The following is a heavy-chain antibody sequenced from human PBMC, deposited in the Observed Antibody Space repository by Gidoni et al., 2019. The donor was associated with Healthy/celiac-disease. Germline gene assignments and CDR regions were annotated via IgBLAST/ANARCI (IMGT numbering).Heavy chain of an antibody. J-gene: IGHJ4*02. CDR2: IYTSGST. V-gene: IGHV4-61*02. Sequence: GQLQGSGPGMVKPSQTLSPPCTVSGGSMRSGSYYWGWSRQPAGKGLEWIGRIYTSGSTNYNPSLKSRVTISVDTSKNQFSLKLSSVTAADTAVYYCASSSRYSYGENYFDYWGQGTLVTVSS. D-gene: IGHD5-18*01. CDR3: ASSSRYSYGENYFDY. CDR1: GGSMRSGSYY.